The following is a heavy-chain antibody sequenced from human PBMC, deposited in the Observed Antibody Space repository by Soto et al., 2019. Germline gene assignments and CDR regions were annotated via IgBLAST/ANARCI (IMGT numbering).Heavy chain of an antibody. V-gene: IGHV1-69*12. J-gene: IGHJ6*02. Sequence: QVQLEQSGAEVKKPGSSVNVSCKASGGTFSSSAFSWVRQAPGQGLEWMGGIMPVFPTPDYAQKFQDRVTITADASTRTTNMELSGLRSEDTAIYYCARDKDRLQLGGNYYYILDVWCQGTTVIVSS. CDR2: IMPVFPTP. CDR1: GGTFSSSA. D-gene: IGHD5-12*01. CDR3: ARDKDRLQLGGNYYYILDV.